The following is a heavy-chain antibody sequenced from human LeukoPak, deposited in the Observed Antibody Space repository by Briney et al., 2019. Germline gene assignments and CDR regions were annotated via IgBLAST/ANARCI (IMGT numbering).Heavy chain of an antibody. V-gene: IGHV4-39*01. CDR3: ARPFGYYYYYMDV. CDR1: GGSISSYY. CDR2: IYYSGST. J-gene: IGHJ6*03. D-gene: IGHD3-10*01. Sequence: PSETLSLTCTVSGGSISSYYWSWIRQPPGKGLEWIGSIYYSGSTYYNPSLKSRVTISVDTSKNQFSLKLSSVTAADTAVYYCARPFGYYYYYMDVWGKGTTVTVSS.